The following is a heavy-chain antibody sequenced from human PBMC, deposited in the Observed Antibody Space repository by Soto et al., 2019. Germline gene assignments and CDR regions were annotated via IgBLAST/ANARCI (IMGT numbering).Heavy chain of an antibody. CDR1: GFTFSSYA. D-gene: IGHD3-22*01. CDR3: ARDWGALYDSSGYYYNIDY. V-gene: IGHV3-30-3*01. J-gene: IGHJ4*02. CDR2: ISYDGSNK. Sequence: GGSLRLSCAASGFTFSSYAMHWVRQAPGKGLEWVAVISYDGSNKYYADSVKGRFTISRDNSKNTLYLQMNSLRAEDTAVYYCARDWGALYDSSGYYYNIDYWGQGTLVTVSS.